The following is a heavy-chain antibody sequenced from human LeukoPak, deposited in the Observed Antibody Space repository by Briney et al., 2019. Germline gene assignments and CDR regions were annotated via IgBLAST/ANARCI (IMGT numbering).Heavy chain of an antibody. CDR3: ARESRVVRGVNYYYMDV. V-gene: IGHV4-61*02. J-gene: IGHJ6*03. D-gene: IGHD3-10*01. Sequence: PSQTLSLTCTVSGGSIRSGNYYWNWIRQPAGKGLEWIGRIYTSGSTNYNPSLKSRVTMSVDTSKNQFSLKLSSVTAEDTAVYYCARESRVVRGVNYYYMDVWGKGTTVTVSS. CDR1: GGSIRSGNYY. CDR2: IYTSGST.